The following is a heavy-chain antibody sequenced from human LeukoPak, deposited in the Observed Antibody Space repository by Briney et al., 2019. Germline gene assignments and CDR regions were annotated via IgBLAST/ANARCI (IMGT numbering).Heavy chain of an antibody. V-gene: IGHV1-3*01. D-gene: IGHD1-26*01. Sequence: FQGRVTITRDTSASTAYMELSSLRSEDTAVYYCARGGASGSYDYYNYGMDVWGQGTTVTVSS. J-gene: IGHJ6*02. CDR3: ARGGASGSYDYYNYGMDV.